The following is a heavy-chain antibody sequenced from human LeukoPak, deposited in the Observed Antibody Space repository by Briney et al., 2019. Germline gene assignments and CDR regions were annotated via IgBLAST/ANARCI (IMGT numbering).Heavy chain of an antibody. CDR3: ARAPMVRGVLDAFDI. D-gene: IGHD3-10*01. V-gene: IGHV2-26*01. Sequence: SGPVLVKPTETLTLTCTVSGFSLSNARMGVSWIRQPPGKALEWLAHIFSNDEKSYSTSLKSRLTISKDTSKSQVVLTMTNMDPMDTATYYCARAPMVRGVLDAFDIWGQGTMVTVSS. CDR2: IFSNDEK. CDR1: GFSLSNARMG. J-gene: IGHJ3*02.